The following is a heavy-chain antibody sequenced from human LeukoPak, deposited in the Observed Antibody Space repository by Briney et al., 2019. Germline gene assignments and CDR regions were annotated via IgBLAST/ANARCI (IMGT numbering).Heavy chain of an antibody. CDR3: AKPAYYDILTGYGT. Sequence: GGSLRLSCAAPGFTFSSYAMSWVRQAPGKGLEWVSAISGSGGSTYYADSVRGRFTISRDNSKNTLYLQMNSLRAEDTAVYYCAKPAYYDILTGYGTWGQGTLVTVSS. CDR1: GFTFSSYA. D-gene: IGHD3-9*01. CDR2: ISGSGGST. V-gene: IGHV3-23*01. J-gene: IGHJ4*02.